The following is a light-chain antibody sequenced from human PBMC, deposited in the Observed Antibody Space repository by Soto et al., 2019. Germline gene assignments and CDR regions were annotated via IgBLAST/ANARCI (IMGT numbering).Light chain of an antibody. CDR3: QQSYSTPPIT. J-gene: IGKJ5*01. Sequence: QMKKIPSDRSASVGDRGTITFRASQIISSYLNWYQQKPGKAPKLLIYAASSLQSGVPSRFSGSGSGTDFTLTISSLQPEVFATYYCQQSYSTPPITVGQGTRLEIK. CDR1: QIISSY. V-gene: IGKV1-39*01. CDR2: AAS.